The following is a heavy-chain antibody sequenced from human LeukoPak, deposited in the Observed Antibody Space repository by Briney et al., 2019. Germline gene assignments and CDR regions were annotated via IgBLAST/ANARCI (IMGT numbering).Heavy chain of an antibody. CDR3: ARYGGVGATHFDY. Sequence: TSETLSLTCTVSGGSISSYYWSWIWQPPGKGLEWIGYIYYAGNTNYNPSLKSRVSISVDTSKNRFSLKLNSVTAADTAVYYCARYGGVGATHFDYWGQGTLVTVSS. V-gene: IGHV4-59*01. CDR2: IYYAGNT. J-gene: IGHJ4*02. CDR1: GGSISSYY. D-gene: IGHD1-26*01.